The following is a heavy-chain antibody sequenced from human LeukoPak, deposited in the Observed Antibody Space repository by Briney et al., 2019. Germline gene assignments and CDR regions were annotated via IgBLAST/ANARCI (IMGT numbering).Heavy chain of an antibody. CDR1: SGSISSGGYY. J-gene: IGHJ4*02. CDR2: IYYSGST. Sequence: PSETLSLTCTVSSGSISSGGYYWSWIRQHPGKGLEWIGYIYYSGSTYYNPSLKSRVSISVDTSKNQFSLKLSSVTAADTAVYYCARRDGPHFDSWGRGTLVTVSS. V-gene: IGHV4-31*03. CDR3: ARRDGPHFDS.